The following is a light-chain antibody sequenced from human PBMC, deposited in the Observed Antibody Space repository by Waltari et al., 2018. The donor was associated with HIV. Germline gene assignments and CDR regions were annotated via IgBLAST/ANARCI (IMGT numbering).Light chain of an antibody. CDR3: CSYTSSNTYV. V-gene: IGLV2-23*01. Sequence: SALTQPAPVSGSPGQAITVSCTGTSSDGGGYNFGAWYQQHPGKLPKLMIYEGSKRPSGVSHRFSGSTSGTTASLTTSGLQAEDEAYYYCCSYTSSNTYVFGTGTEVSVL. CDR1: SSDGGGYNF. J-gene: IGLJ1*01. CDR2: EGS.